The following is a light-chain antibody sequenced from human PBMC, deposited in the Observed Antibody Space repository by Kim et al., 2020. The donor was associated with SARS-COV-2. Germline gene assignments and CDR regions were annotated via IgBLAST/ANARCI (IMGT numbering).Light chain of an antibody. J-gene: IGKJ4*01. CDR3: EQRNSWPPAVT. CDR2: DAF. V-gene: IGKV3-11*01. Sequence: PGECAAHSCSATRNIDPYFAWYQQGPGQPPRLLVYDAFNSATGVPARFSGSGSGTDFTVTISSLEPEDFSIYYCEQRNSWPPAVTFGGGTKVDIK. CDR1: RNIDPY.